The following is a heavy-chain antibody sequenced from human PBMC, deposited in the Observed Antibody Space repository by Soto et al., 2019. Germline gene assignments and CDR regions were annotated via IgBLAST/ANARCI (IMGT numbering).Heavy chain of an antibody. Sequence: EVQLVESGGGLVQPGRSLRLSCAASGFTFDAYAMHWVRQAPGKGLEWVSGNSWNSGSIGYADSVKGRFTISRDNAKNSLYLQMNSLRAEDTALYYCANAVSYYYGSRGAFDIWGQGTMVTVSS. J-gene: IGHJ3*02. CDR2: NSWNSGSI. V-gene: IGHV3-9*01. CDR3: ANAVSYYYGSRGAFDI. CDR1: GFTFDAYA. D-gene: IGHD3-10*01.